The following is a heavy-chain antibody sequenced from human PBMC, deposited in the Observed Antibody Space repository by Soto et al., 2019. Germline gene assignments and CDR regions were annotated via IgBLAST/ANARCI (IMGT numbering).Heavy chain of an antibody. J-gene: IGHJ4*02. D-gene: IGHD3-22*01. V-gene: IGHV4-34*01. CDR3: AGAVNDYDSRGYRTSYFDY. Sequence: QVQLQQWGAGLLKPSETLSLTCAVYGGSFSGYYWTWIRQSPEKGLEWIGEVNHSGTTYYNPSLKTRVTISVHTPKNQFSLKMSSVTAADTAVYYCAGAVNDYDSRGYRTSYFDYWGQGALVTVSS. CDR2: VNHSGTT. CDR1: GGSFSGYY.